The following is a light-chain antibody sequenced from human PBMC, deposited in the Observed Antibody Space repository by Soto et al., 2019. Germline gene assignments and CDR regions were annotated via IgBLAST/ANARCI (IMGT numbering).Light chain of an antibody. CDR3: QQYNSYWYT. CDR2: DAS. V-gene: IGKV1-5*01. Sequence: DIQMTQSPSTLSASVGDRVTITCRASQSINSWLAWYQQKPGKAPKLLIYDASSLESGVPSRFSGSGSGKEFTLTISSLQPYDFATYYCQQYNSYWYTFGQGTKLEIK. CDR1: QSINSW. J-gene: IGKJ2*01.